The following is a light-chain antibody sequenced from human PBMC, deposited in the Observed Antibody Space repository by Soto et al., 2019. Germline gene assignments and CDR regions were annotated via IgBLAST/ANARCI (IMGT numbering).Light chain of an antibody. Sequence: EIVLTQSPGTLALSPGEGATLSCMASQSVSKHLAWYQQKPGQAPRLLIYGASSRATGIPDSFSGSGSGTDFTLTISRLEPEDFAVYYCQQYGGSPQTFGQGTKV. CDR1: QSVSKH. V-gene: IGKV3-20*01. CDR3: QQYGGSPQT. CDR2: GAS. J-gene: IGKJ1*01.